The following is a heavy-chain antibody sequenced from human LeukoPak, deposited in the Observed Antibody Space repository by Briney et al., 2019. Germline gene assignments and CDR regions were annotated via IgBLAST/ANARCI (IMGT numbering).Heavy chain of an antibody. CDR2: INHSGST. V-gene: IGHV4-34*01. J-gene: IGHJ3*02. CDR3: ARGFHLNYDILTGYYRYGAFDI. D-gene: IGHD3-9*01. CDR1: GGPFSGYL. Sequence: SETLSLTRAVYGGPFSGYLWSWIRQPPGEGLEWIGEINHSGSTNYNPSLKSRVSISVDTSKKQFSLKMSSVTAADTAVYYCARGFHLNYDILTGYYRYGAFDIWSQGTTVTVSS.